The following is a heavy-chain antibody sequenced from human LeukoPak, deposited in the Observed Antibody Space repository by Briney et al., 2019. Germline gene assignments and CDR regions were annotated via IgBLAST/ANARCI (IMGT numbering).Heavy chain of an antibody. CDR2: IIPIFGTA. CDR3: ARANNSLVGATDY. D-gene: IGHD1-26*01. CDR1: GGTFSSYA. Sequence: SVKVSCKASGGTFSSYAISWVRQAPGQGLEWMGGIIPIFGTANYAQKFQGRVTITADKSTSTAYIELSSPRSEDTAVYYCARANNSLVGATDYWGQGTLVTVSS. J-gene: IGHJ4*02. V-gene: IGHV1-69*06.